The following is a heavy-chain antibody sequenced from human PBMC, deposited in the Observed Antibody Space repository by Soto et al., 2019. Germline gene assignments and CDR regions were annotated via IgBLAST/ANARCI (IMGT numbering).Heavy chain of an antibody. Sequence: SETLSLTCTVSGGSVSSSSYYWGWIRQPPGKGLEWIGTIYYTGSTSYSPSLKRRVTISVDTSKTQFSLNLSSVTATDTAVYYCAGRRAGDYYFDYWGQGTLVTVSS. V-gene: IGHV4-39*01. J-gene: IGHJ4*02. CDR3: AGRRAGDYYFDY. CDR2: IYYTGST. CDR1: GGSVSSSSYY. D-gene: IGHD1-26*01.